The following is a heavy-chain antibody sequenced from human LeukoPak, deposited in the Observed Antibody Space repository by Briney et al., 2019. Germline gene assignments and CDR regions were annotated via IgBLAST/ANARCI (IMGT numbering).Heavy chain of an antibody. CDR3: ARGHYSSGWYRGFDY. CDR2: IYTSGST. D-gene: IGHD6-19*01. J-gene: IGHJ4*02. Sequence: SETLSLTRTVSGGSISSGSYYWSWIRQPAGKGLEWIGRIYTSGSTNYNPSLKSRVTISVDTSKNQFSLKLSSVTAADTAVYYCARGHYSSGWYRGFDYWGQGTLVTVSS. CDR1: GGSISSGSYY. V-gene: IGHV4-61*02.